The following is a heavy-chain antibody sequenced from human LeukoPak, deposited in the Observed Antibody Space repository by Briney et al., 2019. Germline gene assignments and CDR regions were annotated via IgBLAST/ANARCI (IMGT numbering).Heavy chain of an antibody. CDR3: ARDPGDY. CDR2: ITSTSSAI. Sequence: PGGSLRLSCAASGFTFSSYEMNWVRQAPGKGLEWVSYITSTSSAIFYADSVKGRFTISRDNAKNSLFLQMNSLRDEDTAVYFCARDPGDYWGQGTLVTVSS. D-gene: IGHD3-10*01. V-gene: IGHV3-48*02. J-gene: IGHJ4*02. CDR1: GFTFSSYE.